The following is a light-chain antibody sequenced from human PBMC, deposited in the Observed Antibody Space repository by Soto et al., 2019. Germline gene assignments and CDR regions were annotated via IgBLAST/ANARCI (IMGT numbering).Light chain of an antibody. Sequence: QSALTQPASVSGSPGQSITISCTGTSSDVGGYNYVSWYQQHPGKAPKLMIYEVSNRPSGVSNRFSGSKSGNTASLTISGLQAEDEADYYGSSYTSSSTRVFGTGTKVT. J-gene: IGLJ1*01. CDR1: SSDVGGYNY. V-gene: IGLV2-14*01. CDR3: SSYTSSSTRV. CDR2: EVS.